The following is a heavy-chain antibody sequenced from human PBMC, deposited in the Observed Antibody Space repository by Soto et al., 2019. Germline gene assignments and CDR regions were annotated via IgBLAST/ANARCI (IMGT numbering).Heavy chain of an antibody. Sequence: QVQLVQSGAEVKKPGASVKVSCKASGYTFTSYGISWVRQSPGQWLEWMGWISAYNGNTNDAQKLQGRVTMTTDTSPSKAYMELMSLSSEDPAVYYCARTKRGYSYGSRPRGDAFDSWGQGTMVTVSS. CDR2: ISAYNGNT. CDR3: ARTKRGYSYGSRPRGDAFDS. V-gene: IGHV1-18*01. J-gene: IGHJ3*02. D-gene: IGHD5-18*01. CDR1: GYTFTSYG.